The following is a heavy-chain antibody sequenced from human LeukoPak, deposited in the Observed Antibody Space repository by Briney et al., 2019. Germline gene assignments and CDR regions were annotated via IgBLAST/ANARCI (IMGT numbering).Heavy chain of an antibody. CDR1: EFTFSAYA. D-gene: IGHD2-21*02. V-gene: IGHV3-48*04. Sequence: GGSLRLSCATSEFTFSAYAMNWVRQAPGKGLEWVGYISPTGSTMFYAGSVKGRFTISRDNADNSLYLQMKSLRVEDTAMYYCVRGGWRIIETGGDSWGQGTMVTVSS. CDR3: VRGGWRIIETGGDS. CDR2: ISPTGSTM. J-gene: IGHJ3*01.